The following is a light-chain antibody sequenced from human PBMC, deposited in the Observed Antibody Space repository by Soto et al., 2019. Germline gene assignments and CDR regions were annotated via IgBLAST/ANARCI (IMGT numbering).Light chain of an antibody. CDR3: QQFHRWPVT. CDR1: QTVSGSY. CDR2: YAS. V-gene: IGKV3-20*01. Sequence: NVLTQSPGTLSLSPGERATLSCRASQTVSGSYVAWYQQKPGQTPRLLISYASTGATVNPARFTVSGYGTDFTLTINSLRSEDVAVYYCQQFHRWPVTFGGGTKVDIK. J-gene: IGKJ4*01.